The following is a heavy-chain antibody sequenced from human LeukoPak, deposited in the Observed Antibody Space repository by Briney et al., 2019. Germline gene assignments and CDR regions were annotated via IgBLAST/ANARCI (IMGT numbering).Heavy chain of an antibody. CDR2: IIPIFGTA. J-gene: IGHJ4*02. CDR3: ARAGAMIVVAHLDY. Sequence: GASVKVSCKASGGTFSSYAISWVRQAPGQGLEWMGGIIPIFGTANYAQKFQGRVTITADESTSTAYMELSSLRSEDTAVYYCARAGAMIVVAHLDYWGQGTLVTVSS. CDR1: GGTFSSYA. D-gene: IGHD3-22*01. V-gene: IGHV1-69*13.